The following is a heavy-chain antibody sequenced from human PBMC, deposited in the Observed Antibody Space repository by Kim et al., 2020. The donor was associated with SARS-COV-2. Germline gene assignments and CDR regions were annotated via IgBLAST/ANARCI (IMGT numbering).Heavy chain of an antibody. Sequence: GGSLRLSCAASGFTFSDYYMSWIRQAPGKGLEWVSYISSSGSTIYYADSVKGRFTISRDNAKTSLYLQMNILRAEDTAVYYCARDGEYSSSTSCWYYYYYGMDFWGQGTTVTVSS. CDR3: ARDGEYSSSTSCWYYYYYGMDF. D-gene: IGHD2-2*01. J-gene: IGHJ6*02. CDR2: ISSSGSTI. CDR1: GFTFSDYY. V-gene: IGHV3-11*04.